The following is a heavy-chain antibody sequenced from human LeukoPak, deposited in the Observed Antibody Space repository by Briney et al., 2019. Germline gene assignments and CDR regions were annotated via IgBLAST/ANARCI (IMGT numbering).Heavy chain of an antibody. CDR2: MNSKGDST. V-gene: IGHV3-64D*06. D-gene: IGHD3-10*01. J-gene: IGHJ4*02. CDR1: GFTFSSYG. CDR3: VKDPPYIYYGSGSRGV. Sequence: GGSLRLSCSASGFTFSSYGIHWVRQAPGKGLEDVSAMNSKGDSTYYANSVKGRFTISRDNSKNTLYLKMSSLRAEDKAVYYCVKDPPYIYYGSGSRGVWGQGTLVTV.